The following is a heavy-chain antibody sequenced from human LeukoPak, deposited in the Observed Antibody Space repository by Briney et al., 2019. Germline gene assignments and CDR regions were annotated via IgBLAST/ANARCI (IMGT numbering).Heavy chain of an antibody. Sequence: PSETLSLTCAVSGGSISSSNWWSWVRQPPGKGLEWIGEIYHSGSTNYNPSLKSRVTISVDKSKNQFSLKLSSVTAADTAVYYCARASIVGATTVIDYLGGLDYWGQGTLVTVSS. V-gene: IGHV4-4*02. CDR1: GGSISSSNW. J-gene: IGHJ4*02. D-gene: IGHD1-26*01. CDR3: ARASIVGATTVIDYLGGLDY. CDR2: IYHSGST.